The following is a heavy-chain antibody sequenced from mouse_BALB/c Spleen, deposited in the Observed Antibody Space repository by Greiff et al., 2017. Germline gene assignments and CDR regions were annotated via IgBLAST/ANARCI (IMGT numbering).Heavy chain of an antibody. J-gene: IGHJ2*01. V-gene: IGHV5-6-3*01. Sequence: EVKLVESGGGLVQPGGSLKLSCAASGFTFSSYGMSWVRQTPDKRLELVATINSNGGSTYYPDSVKGRFTISRDNAKNTLYLQMSSLKSEDTAMYNCARDGYLYYFDYWGQGTTLTVSS. CDR2: INSNGGST. CDR1: GFTFSSYG. D-gene: IGHD2-3*01. CDR3: ARDGYLYYFDY.